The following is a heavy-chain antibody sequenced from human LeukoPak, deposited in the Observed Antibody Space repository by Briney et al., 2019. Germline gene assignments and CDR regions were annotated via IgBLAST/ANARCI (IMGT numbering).Heavy chain of an antibody. CDR3: AKALSKLVLGMDV. V-gene: IGHV3-30*18. CDR1: GFTFSSYG. J-gene: IGHJ6*02. D-gene: IGHD6-6*01. CDR2: ISYDGSNK. Sequence: GGSLRLSCAASGFTFSSYGMRWVRQAPGKGLEWVAVISYDGSNKYYADSVKGRFTISRDNSKNTLYLQMNSLRAEDTAVYYCAKALSKLVLGMDVWGQGTTVTVSS.